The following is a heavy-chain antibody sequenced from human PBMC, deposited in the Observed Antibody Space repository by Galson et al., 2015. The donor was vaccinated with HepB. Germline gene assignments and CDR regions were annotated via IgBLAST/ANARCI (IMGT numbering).Heavy chain of an antibody. Sequence: SVKVSCKASGYTFTSYAMHWVRQAPGQRLEWMGWINAGNGNTKYSQKFQGRVTITRDTSASTAYMELSSLRSEDTAVYYCARADFSGYCSGGSCSPDWYFQHWGQGTLVTVSS. CDR3: ARADFSGYCSGGSCSPDWYFQH. J-gene: IGHJ1*01. D-gene: IGHD2-15*01. CDR2: INAGNGNT. V-gene: IGHV1-3*01. CDR1: GYTFTSYA.